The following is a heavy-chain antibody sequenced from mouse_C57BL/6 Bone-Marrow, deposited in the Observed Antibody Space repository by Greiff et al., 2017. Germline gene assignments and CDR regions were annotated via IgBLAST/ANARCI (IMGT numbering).Heavy chain of an antibody. CDR1: GFTFSDYG. J-gene: IGHJ2*01. V-gene: IGHV5-17*01. Sequence: EVKLVESGGGLVKPGGSLKLSCAASGFTFSDYGMHWVRQAPEKGLEWVAYISSGSSYIYYEDTVKGRFTISRDNAKNSLFLQMTSVRSDDTAMYYCAGTGSFDYWGQGTTLTVSA. D-gene: IGHD4-1*01. CDR2: ISSGSSYI. CDR3: AGTGSFDY.